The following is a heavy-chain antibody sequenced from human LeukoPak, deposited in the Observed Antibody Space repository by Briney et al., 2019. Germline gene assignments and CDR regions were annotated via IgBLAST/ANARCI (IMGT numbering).Heavy chain of an antibody. CDR2: IYYSGTS. Sequence: PSQTLSLTCTVSGDSISSGGYYWSWIRQHPGKGLEWIGSIYYSGTSYYNPSLKSRVTISVDTSKNQFSLKLSSVTAADTAVYYCVRDGEAYCSGGSCRLFYYWGQGTLVTVSA. CDR1: GDSISSGGYY. CDR3: VRDGEAYCSGGSCRLFYY. J-gene: IGHJ4*02. D-gene: IGHD2-15*01. V-gene: IGHV4-31*03.